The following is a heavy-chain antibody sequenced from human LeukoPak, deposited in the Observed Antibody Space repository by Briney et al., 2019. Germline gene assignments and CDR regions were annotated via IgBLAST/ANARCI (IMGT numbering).Heavy chain of an antibody. CDR3: ARDYCSGWWRCAFDI. CDR1: GFTVSSNY. Sequence: GGSLRLSCAASGFTVSSNYMSWVRQAPGKGLEWVSVIYSGGSTYYADSVKGRFTISRDNSKNTLYLQMNSLRAEDTAVYYCARDYCSGWWRCAFDIWGQGTMVTVSS. J-gene: IGHJ3*02. CDR2: IYSGGST. D-gene: IGHD6-19*01. V-gene: IGHV3-53*01.